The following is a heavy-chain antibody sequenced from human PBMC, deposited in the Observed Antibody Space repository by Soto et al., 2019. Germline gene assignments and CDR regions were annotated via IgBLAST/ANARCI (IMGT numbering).Heavy chain of an antibody. D-gene: IGHD2-2*01. Sequence: QVQLVQSGAEVKKPGASVKVSCKASGYTFTSYAMHWVRQAPGQRLEWMGWINAGNGNTKYSQKFQGRVTITRDTSASTAYMELSSMRSEDTAVYYCATAIADDAFDIWGRGTMVTVSS. CDR1: GYTFTSYA. CDR2: INAGNGNT. J-gene: IGHJ3*02. V-gene: IGHV1-3*01. CDR3: ATAIADDAFDI.